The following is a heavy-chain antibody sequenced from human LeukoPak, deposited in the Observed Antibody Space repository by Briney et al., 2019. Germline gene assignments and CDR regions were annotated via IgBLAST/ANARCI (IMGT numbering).Heavy chain of an antibody. J-gene: IGHJ5*02. CDR2: IYWNDDK. Sequence: SGPTLVKPTQTLTLTCTFSGFSLSTSGVGVGWIRQPPGKALEWLALIYWNDDKRYSPSLKSRLTITKDTSKNQVVLTMTNMDPVDTATYYCAHSVIQLWPNWFDPWGQGTLVTVSS. CDR3: AHSVIQLWPNWFDP. V-gene: IGHV2-5*01. D-gene: IGHD5-18*01. CDR1: GFSLSTSGVG.